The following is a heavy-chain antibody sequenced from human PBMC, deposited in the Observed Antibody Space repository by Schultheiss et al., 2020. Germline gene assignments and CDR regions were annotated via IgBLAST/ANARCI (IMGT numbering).Heavy chain of an antibody. CDR3: ARGGYSNWRRGNSYMDV. D-gene: IGHD4-11*01. CDR2: ISSSSSTI. Sequence: GGSLRLSCAASGFTFSDYYMSWIRQAPGKGLEWVSYISSSSSTIYYADSVKGRFTISRDNSRNTIYLQMDSLRAEDTAVYYCARGGYSNWRRGNSYMDVWGKGTTVTVSS. CDR1: GFTFSDYY. V-gene: IGHV3-11*04. J-gene: IGHJ6*03.